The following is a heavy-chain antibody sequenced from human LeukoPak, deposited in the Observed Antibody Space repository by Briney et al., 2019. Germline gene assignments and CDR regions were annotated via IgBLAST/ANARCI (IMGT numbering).Heavy chain of an antibody. Sequence: ASVKVSCKASGYTFTSYGINWVRQATGQGLEWMGWMNPNSGNTGYAQKFQGRVTMTRNTSISTAYMELSSLRSEDTAVYYCARGIITYYYYGMDVWGQGTTVTVSS. V-gene: IGHV1-8*02. CDR1: GYTFTSYG. D-gene: IGHD3-22*01. CDR3: ARGIITYYYYGMDV. CDR2: MNPNSGNT. J-gene: IGHJ6*02.